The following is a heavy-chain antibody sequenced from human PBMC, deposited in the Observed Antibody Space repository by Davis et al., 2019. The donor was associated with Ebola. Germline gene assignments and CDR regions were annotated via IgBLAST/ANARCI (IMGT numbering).Heavy chain of an antibody. CDR3: TTGGWGFGMDV. J-gene: IGHJ6*02. D-gene: IGHD6-19*01. V-gene: IGHV3-21*01. CDR1: GLTFSSFA. CDR2: ISSTSSYI. Sequence: GESLKISCAASGLTFSSFAMSWVRQAPGKGLEWVSSISSTSSYIYYAVSVKGRFTISRDNAKNSLYLPMNSLGAEDTAVYYCTTGGWGFGMDVWGQGTTVTVAS.